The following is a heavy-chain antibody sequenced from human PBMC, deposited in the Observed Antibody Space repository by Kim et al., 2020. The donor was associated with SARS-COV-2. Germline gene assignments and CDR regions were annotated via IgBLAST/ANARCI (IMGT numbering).Heavy chain of an antibody. D-gene: IGHD2-2*01. Sequence: ASVKVSCKASGYSVINYGIIWVRQAPGQSLEWLGWINPFNGNTIYAQKVQGRITLTTDTSKTTAYMELGSLRSDDTAVYFCARSGLNTAVTKDPGDYWGQGTLVTVPS. CDR2: INPFNGNT. J-gene: IGHJ4*02. CDR3: ARSGLNTAVTKDPGDY. CDR1: GYSVINYG. V-gene: IGHV1-18*01.